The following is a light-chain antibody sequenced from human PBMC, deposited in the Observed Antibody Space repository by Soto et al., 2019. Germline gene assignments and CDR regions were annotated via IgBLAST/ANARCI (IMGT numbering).Light chain of an antibody. CDR3: QQYGSSPPFT. J-gene: IGKJ2*01. Sequence: EIVLTQSPGTLSLSPGERDTLSCRASQSVSSRYLAWYQQKPGQAPRLLIYGASNRATGIPDRFSGSGSGTDFTLTISRLEPEDFAVYFCQQYGSSPPFTFGQGTKVEIK. V-gene: IGKV3-20*01. CDR1: QSVSSRY. CDR2: GAS.